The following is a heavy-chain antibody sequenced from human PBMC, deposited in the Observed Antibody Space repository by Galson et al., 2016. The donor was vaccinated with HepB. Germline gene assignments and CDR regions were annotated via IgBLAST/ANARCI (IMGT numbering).Heavy chain of an antibody. CDR2: INPSGGSA. Sequence: SVKVSCKASGYTFTGYYIHWVRQAPGQGLEWMGIINPSGGSAKYALKLQGRVTMTRDTSTSTVYMELSSLRSEDTAVYYCARGGLLGIAVAGTWFDPWGQGTLVTVSS. CDR3: ARGGLLGIAVAGTWFDP. D-gene: IGHD6-19*01. J-gene: IGHJ5*02. CDR1: GYTFTGYY. V-gene: IGHV1-46*04.